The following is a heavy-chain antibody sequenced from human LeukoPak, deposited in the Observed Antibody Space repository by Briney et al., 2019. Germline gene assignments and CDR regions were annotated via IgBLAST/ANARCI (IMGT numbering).Heavy chain of an antibody. D-gene: IGHD6-13*01. V-gene: IGHV4-39*07. CDR3: ARTIAAAGIDYYYYYMDV. CDR2: IYHSGST. CDR1: GGSISSSSYY. Sequence: SETLSLTCTVSGGSISSSSYYWGWIRQPPGKGLEWIGSIYHSGSTYYNPSLKSRVTISVDTSKNQFSLKLSSVTAADTAVYYCARTIAAAGIDYYYYYMDVWGKGTTVTVSS. J-gene: IGHJ6*03.